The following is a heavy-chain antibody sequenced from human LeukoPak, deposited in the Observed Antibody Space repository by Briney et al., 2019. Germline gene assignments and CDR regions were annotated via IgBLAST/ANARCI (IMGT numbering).Heavy chain of an antibody. V-gene: IGHV1-8*01. CDR1: GCTFTSYD. D-gene: IGHD6-13*01. Sequence: ASVKVSCKASGCTFTSYDINWVRQATGQGLEWMGWMNPNSGNTGYAQKFQGRVTMTRNTSISTAYMELSSLRSEDTAVYYCARVRSSWLNWFDPWGQGTLVTVSS. CDR3: ARVRSSWLNWFDP. J-gene: IGHJ5*02. CDR2: MNPNSGNT.